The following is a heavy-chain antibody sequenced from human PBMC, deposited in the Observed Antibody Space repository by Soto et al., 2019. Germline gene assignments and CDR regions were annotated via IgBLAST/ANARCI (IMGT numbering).Heavy chain of an antibody. Sequence: GGSLRLSCAASGFTFSDYYMSWIRQAPGKGLEWVSYISSSGSTIYYADSVKGRFTISRDNAKNSLYRQMNSLRAEDTAVYYCARDGPRYCSSTSCVYYYGMDVWGQGTTVTVSS. D-gene: IGHD2-2*01. CDR1: GFTFSDYY. CDR2: ISSSGSTI. V-gene: IGHV3-11*01. J-gene: IGHJ6*02. CDR3: ARDGPRYCSSTSCVYYYGMDV.